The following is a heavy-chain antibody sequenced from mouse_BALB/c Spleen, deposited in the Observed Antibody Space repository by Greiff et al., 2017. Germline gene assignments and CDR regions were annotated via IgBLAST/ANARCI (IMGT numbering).Heavy chain of an antibody. J-gene: IGHJ4*01. CDR2: INPGSGGT. CDR3: ARDFDYGSGYAMDY. D-gene: IGHD1-1*01. V-gene: IGHV1-54*01. CDR1: GYAFTNYL. Sequence: VMLVESGAELVRPGTSVKVSCKASGYAFTNYLIEWVKQRPGQGLEWIGVINPGSGGTNYNEKFKGKATLTADKSSSTAYMQLSSLTSDDSAVYFCARDFDYGSGYAMDYWGQGTSVTVSS.